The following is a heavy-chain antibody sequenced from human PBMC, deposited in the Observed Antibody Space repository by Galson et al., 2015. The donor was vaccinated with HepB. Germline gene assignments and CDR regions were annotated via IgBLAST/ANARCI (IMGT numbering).Heavy chain of an antibody. D-gene: IGHD2-15*01. J-gene: IGHJ3*02. Sequence: SVKVSCKASGYTFTSYAMHWVRQAPGQRLEWMGWINAGNGNTKYSQKFQGRVTITRDTSASTAYMELSSLRSEDTAVYYCARGVTIFGVVIPKYCSGGSCYSDAFDIWGQGTMVTVSS. V-gene: IGHV1-3*01. CDR2: INAGNGNT. CDR1: GYTFTSYA. CDR3: ARGVTIFGVVIPKYCSGGSCYSDAFDI.